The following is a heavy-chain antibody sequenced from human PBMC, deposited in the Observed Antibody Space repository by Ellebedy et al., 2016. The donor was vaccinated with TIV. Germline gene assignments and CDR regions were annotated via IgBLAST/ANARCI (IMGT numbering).Heavy chain of an antibody. CDR1: GGSFSGYY. Sequence: MPSETLSLTCVVHGGSFSGYYWTWFRQSPGKGPQWIGEITDSGRTGYTPSLRSRVTISVDTSKNLFSLKLTSVTAADTAVYYCARGLADGFPDNWGQGTLVTISS. J-gene: IGHJ4*02. CDR2: ITDSGRT. D-gene: IGHD5-24*01. CDR3: ARGLADGFPDN. V-gene: IGHV4-34*01.